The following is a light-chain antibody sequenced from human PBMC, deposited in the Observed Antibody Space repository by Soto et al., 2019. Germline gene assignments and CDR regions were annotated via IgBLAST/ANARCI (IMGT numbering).Light chain of an antibody. J-gene: IGKJ4*01. Sequence: EIMMTQSPVTLSVSPGERATLSCRASQSVNSNLAWYQQKPGQAPRLLIYGASTRATGIPDRFSGSGSGTDFTLTISRLEPEDFAVYYCQQHTNWPLTFGGGTKVDIK. CDR3: QQHTNWPLT. V-gene: IGKV3D-15*01. CDR2: GAS. CDR1: QSVNSN.